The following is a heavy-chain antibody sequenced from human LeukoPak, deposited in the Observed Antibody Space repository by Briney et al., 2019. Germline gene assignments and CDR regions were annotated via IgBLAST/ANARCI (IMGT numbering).Heavy chain of an antibody. CDR1: GFTFSRYG. CDR2: IWYDGSNK. V-gene: IGHV3-33*03. Sequence: GGSLRLSCVASGFTFSRYGMHWVRQAPGKGLEWVAIIWYDGSNKYYADSVKGGFIISRDTSKNTRYLQMDSLRAEDTAVYYCASGDTTGYSGDAFNIWGQGTMVTVSS. D-gene: IGHD3-22*01. CDR3: ASGDTTGYSGDAFNI. J-gene: IGHJ3*02.